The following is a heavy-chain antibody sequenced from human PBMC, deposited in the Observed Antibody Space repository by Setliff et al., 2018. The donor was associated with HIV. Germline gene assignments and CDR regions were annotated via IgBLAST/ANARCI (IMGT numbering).Heavy chain of an antibody. CDR3: ARYDGYKVSFDN. D-gene: IGHD5-18*01. CDR1: GGSLSDYY. V-gene: IGHV4-34*01. Sequence: PSETLSLTCGVYGGSLSDYYWNWIRQPPGKGLECIAEINHSGSTNYNPSLKSRATISVDTSQNQLSLKLSSVTAADTAMYYCARYDGYKVSFDNWGPGTLVTSPQ. CDR2: INHSGST. J-gene: IGHJ4*02.